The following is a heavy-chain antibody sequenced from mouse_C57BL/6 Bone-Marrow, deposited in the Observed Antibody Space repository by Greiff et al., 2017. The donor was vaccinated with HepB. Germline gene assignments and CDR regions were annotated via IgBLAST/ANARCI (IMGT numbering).Heavy chain of an antibody. CDR1: GFTFSSYG. CDR3: ATDYYGSRGYFDV. V-gene: IGHV5-6*01. CDR2: ISSCGSYT. D-gene: IGHD1-1*01. J-gene: IGHJ1*03. Sequence: EVQLVESGGDLVKPGGSLKLSCAASGFTFSSYGMSWVRQTPDKRLEWVATISSCGSYTYYPDSVKGRFTLSRDNAKNPLYLQRSSLKSEDTAMYYCATDYYGSRGYFDVWGTGTTVTVSS.